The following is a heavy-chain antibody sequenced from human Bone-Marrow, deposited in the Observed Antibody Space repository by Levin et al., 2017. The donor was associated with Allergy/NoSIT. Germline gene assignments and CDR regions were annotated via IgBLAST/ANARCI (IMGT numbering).Heavy chain of an antibody. J-gene: IGHJ1*01. CDR2: IYKGGTT. D-gene: IGHD6-13*01. Sequence: GGSLRLSCAASGLTVTNNCMYWVRQAPGKGLDWVSIIYKGGTTKYADSVKGRSTIFRDNSKNTLYLQLNSLRVEDTAVYFCARGYAAAAGEHLQDWGQGTLVTVSS. CDR1: GLTVTNNC. V-gene: IGHV3-53*01. CDR3: ARGYAAAAGEHLQD.